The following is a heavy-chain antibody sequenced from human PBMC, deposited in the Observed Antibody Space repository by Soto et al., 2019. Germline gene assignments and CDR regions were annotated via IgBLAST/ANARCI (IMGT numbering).Heavy chain of an antibody. Sequence: QVQLQESGPGLVKPSQTLSLTCTVSGGSISSGGTGSYWTWIRQLPGKGLEWIGYIYYTGNTYYNPPLKSRPTISIATSENQFSLKLTSVTAADTAVYFCASGHDAYKVRYWGQGTLVTVSS. J-gene: IGHJ4*02. CDR1: GGSISSGGTGSY. V-gene: IGHV4-31*03. CDR2: IYYTGNT. D-gene: IGHD1-1*01. CDR3: ASGHDAYKVRY.